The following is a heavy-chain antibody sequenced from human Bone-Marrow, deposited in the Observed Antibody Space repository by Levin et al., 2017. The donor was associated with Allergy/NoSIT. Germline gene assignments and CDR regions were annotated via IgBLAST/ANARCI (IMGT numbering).Heavy chain of an antibody. Sequence: GGSLRLSCAASGFSFSTSEMNWVRQAPGEGLEWVAYMSHSGSIIYYADSVKGRFTISRDNAKNSLYLQMNSLRVEDTAVYYCARALVSTVFDYWGHGTLVTVSS. J-gene: IGHJ4*01. V-gene: IGHV3-48*03. CDR3: ARALVSTVFDY. D-gene: IGHD5/OR15-5a*01. CDR1: GFSFSTSE. CDR2: MSHSGSII.